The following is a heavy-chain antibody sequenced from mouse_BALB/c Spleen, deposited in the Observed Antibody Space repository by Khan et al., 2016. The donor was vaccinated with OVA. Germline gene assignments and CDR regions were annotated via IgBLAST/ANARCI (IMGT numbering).Heavy chain of an antibody. CDR3: ARGYDFFAY. D-gene: IGHD2-2*01. CDR1: GYSFTLYY. CDR2: INPNTGNI. J-gene: IGHJ3*01. V-gene: IGHV1-26*01. Sequence: VRLQQSGPDLVKLGASVKISCKASGYSFTLYYMTWVKQSHGKSLECIGRINPNTGNINYNQKFKGKAILTVDTSSSTAYMELRSLTSEDSAVYYCARGYDFFAYWGQGTLVTVSA.